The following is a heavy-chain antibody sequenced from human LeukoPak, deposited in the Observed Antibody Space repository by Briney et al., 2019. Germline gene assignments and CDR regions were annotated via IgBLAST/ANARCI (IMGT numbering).Heavy chain of an antibody. D-gene: IGHD3-22*01. CDR3: ARRRLYDSSGYYYYGMDV. Sequence: ASVKVSCKVSGYTLTELSMHWVRQAPGKGLEWMGGFDPEDGETIYAQKFQGRVTMTRDTSTSTVYMELSSLRSEDTAVYYCARRRLYDSSGYYYYGMDVWGQGTTVTVSS. V-gene: IGHV1-24*01. CDR2: FDPEDGET. CDR1: GYTLTELS. J-gene: IGHJ6*02.